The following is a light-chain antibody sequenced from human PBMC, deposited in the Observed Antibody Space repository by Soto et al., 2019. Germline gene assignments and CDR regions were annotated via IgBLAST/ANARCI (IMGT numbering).Light chain of an antibody. J-gene: IGKJ3*01. Sequence: EIVLTQSPGTLSSSPGERATLSCRASQSVRSSYLAWYQQKPGQAPRLLISGASSRATGIPDRFSGSGSGTDFTLTISRLEPEDFAVYYCQQYGSSSFTFGPGTKVDIK. V-gene: IGKV3-20*01. CDR3: QQYGSSSFT. CDR2: GAS. CDR1: QSVRSSY.